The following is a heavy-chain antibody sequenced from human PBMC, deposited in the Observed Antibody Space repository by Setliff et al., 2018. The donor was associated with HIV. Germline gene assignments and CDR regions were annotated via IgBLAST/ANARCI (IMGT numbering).Heavy chain of an antibody. CDR3: TRDQGSSFGHGFDY. D-gene: IGHD3-3*01. J-gene: IGHJ4*02. V-gene: IGHV3-72*01. CDR1: GFTFSDHY. Sequence: GGSLRLSCAASGFTFSDHYMDWVRQAPGKGLEWVGRMRNKDYSYITDYAASVKGRFTISRDDLKNSLFLQMNSLKTEDTAVYYCTRDQGSSFGHGFDYWGRGTLVTVSS. CDR2: MRNKDYSYIT.